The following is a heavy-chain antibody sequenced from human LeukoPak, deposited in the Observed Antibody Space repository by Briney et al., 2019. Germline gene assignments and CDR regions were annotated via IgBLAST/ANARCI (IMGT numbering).Heavy chain of an antibody. CDR3: VRGTFDWKGVDF. D-gene: IGHD1-1*01. Sequence: GGSLRLSCEVSGFSFSRHWMHWVRQAPGKGLECVAKVSGDRRRTDYAESANGRFAVSRDSARNSLHLDMSSLRADDTAVYYCVRGTFDWKGVDFWGQGSLVTVSS. CDR2: VSGDRRRT. J-gene: IGHJ4*02. CDR1: GFSFSRHW. V-gene: IGHV3-7*01.